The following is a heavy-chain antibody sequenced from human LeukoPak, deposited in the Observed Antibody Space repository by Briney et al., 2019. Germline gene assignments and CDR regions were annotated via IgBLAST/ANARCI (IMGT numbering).Heavy chain of an antibody. D-gene: IGHD6-19*01. V-gene: IGHV3-7*01. CDR3: ARRIAVAGTRGSAHRNFDY. CDR2: IKPDGGEK. CDR1: GFTFSSYW. J-gene: IGHJ4*02. Sequence: HPGGSLRLSCAASGFTFSSYWMSWVRQAPGKGLEWVANIKPDGGEKYYVDSVKGRFTISRDNAKNSLYLQMNSLRAEDTAVYYCARRIAVAGTRGSAHRNFDYWGQGTLVTVSS.